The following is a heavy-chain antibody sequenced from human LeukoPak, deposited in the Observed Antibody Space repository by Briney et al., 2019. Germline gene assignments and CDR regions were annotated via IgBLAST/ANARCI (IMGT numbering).Heavy chain of an antibody. J-gene: IGHJ4*02. CDR3: ARYIGSGSYYNAIDY. CDR2: INYSGST. Sequence: SETLSLTCTVSGGSISSYYWNWIRQPPGKGLEWIGYINYSGSTNYNPSLKSRATISVGTSKNQFSLKLSSVTAADTAVYYCARYIGSGSYYNAIDYWGQGTLVTVSS. CDR1: GGSISSYY. D-gene: IGHD3-10*01. V-gene: IGHV4-59*01.